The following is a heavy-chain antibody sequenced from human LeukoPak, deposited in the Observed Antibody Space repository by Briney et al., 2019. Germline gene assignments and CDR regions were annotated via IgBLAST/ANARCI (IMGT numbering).Heavy chain of an antibody. V-gene: IGHV3-30*02. CDR3: AKGLYRAMVMSWFDY. CDR2: IRDDGSNK. J-gene: IGHJ4*02. D-gene: IGHD5-18*01. CDR1: GFTFSAYG. Sequence: GGSLRLSCAASGFTFSAYGMHWVRQAPGKGLEWVAFIRDDGSNKYYTDSVKGRFTISRDNSRNTLYLQMNSLRTEDTAVYYCAKGLYRAMVMSWFDYWGQGTLVTVSS.